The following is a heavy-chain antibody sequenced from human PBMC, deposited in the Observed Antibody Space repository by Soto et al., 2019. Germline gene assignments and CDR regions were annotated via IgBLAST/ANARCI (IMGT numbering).Heavy chain of an antibody. CDR1: GGSFSGYY. V-gene: IGHV4-34*01. J-gene: IGHJ6*02. CDR2: INHNGCT. CDR3: ARVMRSYYYDRCGYFPESRKHRGEVGYYYYGKDV. Sequence: PSETLSLTCAVYGGSFSGYYWTWIRQPPGKGLEWIWEINHNGCTNYNPSLKSRVTISVDTSKNQFSLKLSSVTAAVTAVHCSARVMRSYYYDRCGYFPESRKHRGEVGYYYYGKDVWSQVTTVTVS. D-gene: IGHD3-22*01.